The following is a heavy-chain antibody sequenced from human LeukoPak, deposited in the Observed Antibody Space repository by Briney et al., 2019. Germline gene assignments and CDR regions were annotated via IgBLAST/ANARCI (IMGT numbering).Heavy chain of an antibody. J-gene: IGHJ4*02. V-gene: IGHV4-38-2*02. Sequence: SETLSLTCTVSGYSISSGYYWGWIRQPPGKGLEWIGSIYHSGSTYYNPSLKSRVTISVDTSKNQFSLKLSSVTAADTAVYYCARRKAAIFVLSGYFDYWGQGTLVTVSS. D-gene: IGHD2-2*01. CDR2: IYHSGST. CDR1: GYSISSGYY. CDR3: ARRKAAIFVLSGYFDY.